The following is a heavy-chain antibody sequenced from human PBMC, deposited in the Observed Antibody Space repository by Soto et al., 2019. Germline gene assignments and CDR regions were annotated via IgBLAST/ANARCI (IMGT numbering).Heavy chain of an antibody. D-gene: IGHD3-9*01. V-gene: IGHV1-18*01. J-gene: IGHJ4*02. CDR1: GYTFTSYG. CDR2: ISAYNGNT. CDR3: ARVVYDILTGYYTDFDY. Sequence: GASVKVSCKASGYTFTSYGISWVRQAPGQGLEWMGWISAYNGNTNYAQKLQGRVTMTTDTSTGTAYMELRSLRSDDTAVYYCARVVYDILTGYYTDFDYWGQGTLVTVSS.